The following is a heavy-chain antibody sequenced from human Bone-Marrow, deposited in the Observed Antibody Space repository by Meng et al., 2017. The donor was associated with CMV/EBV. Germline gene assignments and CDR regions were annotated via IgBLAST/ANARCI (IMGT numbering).Heavy chain of an antibody. V-gene: IGHV4-39*01. Sequence: GSLRLSCTVSGGSISSSSYYWGWIRQLPGKGLEWIGSIYYSGSTYYNPSLKSRVTISVDTSKNQFSLKLSSVTAADTAVYYCARQSVLRFLEWFYGMDVWGQGTTVTVSS. CDR2: IYYSGST. D-gene: IGHD3-3*01. CDR1: GGSISSSSYY. CDR3: ARQSVLRFLEWFYGMDV. J-gene: IGHJ6*02.